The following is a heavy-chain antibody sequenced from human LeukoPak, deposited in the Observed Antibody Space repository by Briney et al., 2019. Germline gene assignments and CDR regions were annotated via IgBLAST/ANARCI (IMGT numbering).Heavy chain of an antibody. V-gene: IGHV4-39*07. Sequence: SETLSLTCTVSGGSVNSNNYYWAWVRQPPGKGLEWIGNVYFTGSTQYNPSLKSRVTKLMDTAKEQFSLRLTSVTAADTAVYYCARISGGYYYYYMDVWGKGTTVTVSS. J-gene: IGHJ6*03. CDR2: VYFTGST. CDR3: ARISGGYYYYYMDV. D-gene: IGHD3-16*01. CDR1: GGSVNSNNYY.